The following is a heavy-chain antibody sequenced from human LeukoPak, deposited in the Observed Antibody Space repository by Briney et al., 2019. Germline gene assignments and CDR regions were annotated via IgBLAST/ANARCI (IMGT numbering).Heavy chain of an antibody. CDR3: ARASGSYNYYGMDV. V-gene: IGHV3-30*03. Sequence: GGSLRLSCAASGFTFSSYGMHWVRQAPGKGLEWVAVISYVGSNRYYADSVKGRFTISRDNSKNTLYLQMNSLRAEDTAVYYCARASGSYNYYGMDVWGQGTAVTVSS. CDR2: ISYVGSNR. J-gene: IGHJ6*02. D-gene: IGHD3-10*01. CDR1: GFTFSSYG.